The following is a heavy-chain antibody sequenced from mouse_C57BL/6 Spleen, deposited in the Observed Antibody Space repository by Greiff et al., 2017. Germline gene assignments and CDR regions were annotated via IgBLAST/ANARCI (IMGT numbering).Heavy chain of an antibody. Sequence: VQLQQSGAELVKPGASVTLSCTASGFNIKDYSMHWVKQRTEQGLEWIGRIDPEDGETKYAPKFQGKATITADTDSNTAYLQLSSLTSEDTTVYYWARSDYGSSYPDDWGQGTTLTVSS. CDR2: IDPEDGET. CDR1: GFNIKDYS. CDR3: ARSDYGSSYPDD. J-gene: IGHJ2*01. D-gene: IGHD1-1*01. V-gene: IGHV14-2*01.